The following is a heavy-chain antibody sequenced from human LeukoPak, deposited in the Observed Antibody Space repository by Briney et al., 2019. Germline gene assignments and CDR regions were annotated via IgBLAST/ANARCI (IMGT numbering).Heavy chain of an antibody. D-gene: IGHD5-12*01. J-gene: IGHJ4*02. CDR2: IYYTGKN. V-gene: IGHV4-59*08. Sequence: SETLSLTGAVSGGSINSHYWGWIRQPPGKGLQWIGDIYYTGKNNYNPSLKSRVTISLDTSKDHLSLNLTSVLAADTAIYCCVRRDSGWNYFHYWGQGILVTVSS. CDR3: VRRDSGWNYFHY. CDR1: GGSINSHY.